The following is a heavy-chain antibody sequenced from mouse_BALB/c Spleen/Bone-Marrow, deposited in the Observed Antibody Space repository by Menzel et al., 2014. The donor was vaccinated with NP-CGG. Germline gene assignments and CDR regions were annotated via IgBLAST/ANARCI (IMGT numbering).Heavy chain of an antibody. D-gene: IGHD3-1*01. CDR1: GFTFSSYT. CDR3: ARHVGNPYAMDN. CDR2: ISNGGGST. Sequence: EVMLVESGGGLVQPGGSLKLSCAASGFTFSSYTMSWVRQTPEKRLEWVAYISNGGGSTYYPDTVKGRFTISRDNAKNTLYLQMSSLKSEDTAMYYCARHVGNPYAMDNWGQGTSVTVSS. V-gene: IGHV5-12-2*01. J-gene: IGHJ4*01.